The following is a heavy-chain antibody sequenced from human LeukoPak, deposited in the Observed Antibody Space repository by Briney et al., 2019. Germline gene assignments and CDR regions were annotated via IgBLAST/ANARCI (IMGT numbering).Heavy chain of an antibody. V-gene: IGHV1-18*01. J-gene: IGHJ4*02. CDR3: ARDLRYYCSGGSCYSDY. Sequence: ASVKVSCKASGYTFTSYGISWVRQAPGQGLEWMGRISAYNGNTNYAQKLQGRVTMTTDTSTSTAYMELRSLRSDDTAVYYCARDLRYYCSGGSCYSDYWGQGTLVTVSS. CDR2: ISAYNGNT. D-gene: IGHD2-15*01. CDR1: GYTFTSYG.